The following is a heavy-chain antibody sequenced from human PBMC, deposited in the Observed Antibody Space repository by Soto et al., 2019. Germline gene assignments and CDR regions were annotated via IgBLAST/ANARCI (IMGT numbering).Heavy chain of an antibody. Sequence: GESLKISCAASGFTFSSYSMNWVRQAPGKGLEWVSSISSSSSYIYYADSVKGRFTISRDNAKNSLYLQMNSLRAEDTAVYYCARVWTGGGAFDIWGQGTMVTVSS. D-gene: IGHD1-26*01. J-gene: IGHJ3*02. CDR2: ISSSSSYI. CDR1: GFTFSSYS. V-gene: IGHV3-21*01. CDR3: ARVWTGGGAFDI.